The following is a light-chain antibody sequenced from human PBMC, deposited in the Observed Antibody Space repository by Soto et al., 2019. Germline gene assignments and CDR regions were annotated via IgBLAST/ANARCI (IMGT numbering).Light chain of an antibody. CDR2: KTS. CDR3: QQYNGYPHT. V-gene: IGKV1-5*03. CDR1: QSISTW. Sequence: DIQMTQSPSTLSASVGDRVTITCRASQSISTWLAWYQQEPGKAPKLLIYKTSSLRNGVPSRFSGSGSGTEFTLTIYSLQPDDFAIYYCQQYNGYPHTFGQGTKLEIK. J-gene: IGKJ2*01.